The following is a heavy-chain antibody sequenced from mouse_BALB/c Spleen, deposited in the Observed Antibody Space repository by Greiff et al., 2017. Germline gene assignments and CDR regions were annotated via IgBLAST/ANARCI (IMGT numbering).Heavy chain of an antibody. CDR3: AREFYDGYQN. V-gene: IGHV2-9*02. CDR2: IWAGGST. CDR1: GFSLTSYG. J-gene: IGHJ3*01. Sequence: VKLQESGPGLVAPSQSLSITCTVSGFSLTSYGVHWVRQPPGKGLEWLGVIWAGGSTNYNSALMSRLSISKDNSKSQVFLKMNSLQTDDTAMYYCAREFYDGYQNWGQGTLVTVSA. D-gene: IGHD2-3*01.